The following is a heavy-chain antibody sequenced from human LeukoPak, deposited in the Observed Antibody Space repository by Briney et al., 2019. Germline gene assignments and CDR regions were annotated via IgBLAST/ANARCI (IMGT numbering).Heavy chain of an antibody. CDR2: IYYSGST. D-gene: IGHD6-13*01. Sequence: SQTLSLTCTVSGGSISSGGYYWSWIRQHPGKGLEWIGYIYYSGSTYYNPSLKSRVTISVDTSKDQFSLKLSSVTAADTAVYYCARAPGRYSSSWLSVPATFDYWGQGTLVTVSS. V-gene: IGHV4-31*03. J-gene: IGHJ4*02. CDR3: ARAPGRYSSSWLSVPATFDY. CDR1: GGSISSGGYY.